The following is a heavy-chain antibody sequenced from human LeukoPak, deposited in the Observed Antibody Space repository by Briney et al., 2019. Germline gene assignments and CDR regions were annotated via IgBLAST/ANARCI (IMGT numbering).Heavy chain of an antibody. D-gene: IGHD5-12*01. CDR1: GGSISSYC. CDR2: IYYSGST. CDR3: AASGGYDPDTAFDY. Sequence: SETLSLTCTVSGGSISSYCWSWIRQPPGKGLEWIGYIYYSGSTNYNPSLKSRVTISVDTSKNQFSLKLSSVTAADTAVYYCAASGGYDPDTAFDYWGQGTLVTVSS. J-gene: IGHJ4*02. V-gene: IGHV4-59*08.